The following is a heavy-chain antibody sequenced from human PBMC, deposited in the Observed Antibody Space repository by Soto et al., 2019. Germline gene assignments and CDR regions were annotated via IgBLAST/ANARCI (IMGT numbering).Heavy chain of an antibody. CDR1: GGSISSSSYY. D-gene: IGHD6-19*01. CDR2: IYYSGST. J-gene: IGHJ5*02. V-gene: IGHV4-39*02. Sequence: SETLSLTCTVSGGSISSSSYYWGWIRQPPGKGLEWIGSIYYSGSTYYNPSLKSRVTISVDTSKNQFSLKLSSVTAADTAVYYCAREYRIAVAGMRWFDPWGQGTLVTVSS. CDR3: AREYRIAVAGMRWFDP.